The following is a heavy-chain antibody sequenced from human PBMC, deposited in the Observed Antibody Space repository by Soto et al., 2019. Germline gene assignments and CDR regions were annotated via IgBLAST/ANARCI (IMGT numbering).Heavy chain of an antibody. J-gene: IGHJ3*02. V-gene: IGHV5-51*01. Sequence: GESLKISCKGSGYSFTSYWIGWVRQMPGKGLEWMGIIYPGDSDTRYSPSFQGQVTISADKSISTAYLQWSSLKASDTAMYYCARPDYYDSSGYYYEAFDIWGQGTMVTVSS. CDR3: ARPDYYDSSGYYYEAFDI. CDR1: GYSFTSYW. CDR2: IYPGDSDT. D-gene: IGHD3-22*01.